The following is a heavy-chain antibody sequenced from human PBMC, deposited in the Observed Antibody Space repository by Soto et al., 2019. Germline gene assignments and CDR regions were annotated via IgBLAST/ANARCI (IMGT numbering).Heavy chain of an antibody. CDR1: GYTFTSYD. CDR3: ARAYDFWSGYESDFDY. D-gene: IGHD3-3*01. V-gene: IGHV1-8*01. J-gene: IGHJ4*02. CDR2: MNPNSGNT. Sequence: ASVKVSCKASGYTFTSYDINWVRQATGQGLEWMGWMNPNSGNTGYAQKFQGRVTMTRNTSISTAYMELSSLRSEDTAVYYCARAYDFWSGYESDFDYWGQGTLVTVSS.